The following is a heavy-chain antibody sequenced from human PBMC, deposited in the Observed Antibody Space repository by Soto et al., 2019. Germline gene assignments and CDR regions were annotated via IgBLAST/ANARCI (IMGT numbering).Heavy chain of an antibody. CDR2: IIPIFGTA. J-gene: IGHJ6*02. Sequence: QVQLVQSGAEVKKPGSSVKVSYKASGGTFSSYAISWVRQAPGQGLEWMGGIIPIFGTANYAQKFQGRVTITADESTSTAYMELSSLRSEDTAVYYCARGGVEYSTAYYYYGMDVWGQGTTVTVSS. V-gene: IGHV1-69*01. CDR3: ARGGVEYSTAYYYYGMDV. CDR1: GGTFSSYA. D-gene: IGHD4-4*01.